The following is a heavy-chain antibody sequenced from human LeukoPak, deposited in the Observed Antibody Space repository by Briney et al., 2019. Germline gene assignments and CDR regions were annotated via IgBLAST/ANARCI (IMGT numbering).Heavy chain of an antibody. J-gene: IGHJ4*02. CDR1: GYTFTGYY. D-gene: IGHD3-22*01. CDR3: ARKNYYDSSGYYSPVFDY. CDR2: IIPIFGTA. V-gene: IGHV1-69*06. Sequence: SVKVSCKASGYTFTGYYMHWVRQAPGQGLEWMGGIIPIFGTANYAQKFQGRVTITADKSTSTAYMELSSLRSEDTAVYYCARKNYYDSSGYYSPVFDYWGQGTLVTVSS.